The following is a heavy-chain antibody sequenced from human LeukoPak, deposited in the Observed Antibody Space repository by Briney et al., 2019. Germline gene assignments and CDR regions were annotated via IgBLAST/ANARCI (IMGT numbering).Heavy chain of an antibody. CDR1: GFTFSSYS. Sequence: GGSLRLSCAASGFTFSSYSMNWVRQAPGKGLEWVSSISSSSSYIYYADSVKGRFTISRDNAKNSLYLQMNSLRAEDTAVYYCVRNPPSKIVVVPAATDYWGQGTLVTVSS. CDR3: VRNPPSKIVVVPAATDY. CDR2: ISSSSSYI. V-gene: IGHV3-21*01. D-gene: IGHD2-2*01. J-gene: IGHJ4*02.